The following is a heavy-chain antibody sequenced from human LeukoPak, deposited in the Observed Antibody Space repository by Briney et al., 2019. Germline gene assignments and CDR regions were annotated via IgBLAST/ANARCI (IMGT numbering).Heavy chain of an antibody. CDR1: GFTFSNYW. CDR2: INVEGSRT. CDR3: VRSMSGRNDL. D-gene: IGHD3-3*01. J-gene: IGHJ5*02. Sequence: PGGSLRLSYVGSGFTFSNYWVHWVRQVPGEGLVWVSRINVEGSRTDYADSVRGRFTISRDNVKNTLYLQMNSLTAEDTAVYYCVRSMSGRNDLWGQGTLATVSS. V-gene: IGHV3-74*01.